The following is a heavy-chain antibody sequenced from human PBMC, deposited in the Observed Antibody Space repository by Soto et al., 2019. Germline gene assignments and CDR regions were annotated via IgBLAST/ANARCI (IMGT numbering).Heavy chain of an antibody. CDR2: INSDGSST. CDR1: GFTFNNYW. D-gene: IGHD1-20*01. J-gene: IGHJ4*02. V-gene: IGHV3-74*01. Sequence: GGSLRLSCAASGFTFNNYWMHWVRQAPGKGLVWVLRINSDGSSTSYADSVKGRFTISRDNAKNTLYLQMNSLRAEDTAVYYCASSLITPFDYWGQGTLVTVSS. CDR3: ASSLITPFDY.